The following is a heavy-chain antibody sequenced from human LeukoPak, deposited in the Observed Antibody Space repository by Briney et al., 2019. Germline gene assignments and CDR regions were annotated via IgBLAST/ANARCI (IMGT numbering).Heavy chain of an antibody. J-gene: IGHJ4*02. CDR2: INHSGST. V-gene: IGHV4-34*01. CDR3: ASTRSFDY. Sequence: SETLSLTCAVYGGSFSGYYWSWIRQPPGKGLEGIGEINHSGSTNYNPSLKSRVTISVDTSKNQFSLKLSSVTAADTAVYYCASTRSFDYWGQGTLVTVSS. CDR1: GGSFSGYY. D-gene: IGHD2-15*01.